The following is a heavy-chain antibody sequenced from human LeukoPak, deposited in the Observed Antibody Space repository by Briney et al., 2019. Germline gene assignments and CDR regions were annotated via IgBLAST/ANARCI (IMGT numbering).Heavy chain of an antibody. CDR2: IYYSGST. CDR3: ARQTGSGLFILP. V-gene: IGHV4-59*05. J-gene: IGHJ4*02. CDR1: GGSISSYY. Sequence: SETLSFTCTVSGGSISSYYWSWIRQPPGKGLEWIGSIYYSGSTYYNPSLKSRVTISVDTSKNQFSLKLSSVTAADTAVYYCARQTGSGLFILPGGQGTLVTVSS. D-gene: IGHD3/OR15-3a*01.